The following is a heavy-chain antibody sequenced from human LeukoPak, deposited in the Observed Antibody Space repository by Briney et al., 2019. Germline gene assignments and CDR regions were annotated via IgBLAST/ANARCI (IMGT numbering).Heavy chain of an antibody. J-gene: IGHJ4*02. Sequence: SETLSLTCAVYGASYNAYYWSWIRQPPGKGLEWIGDIDHRGTATYNPSLKSRLTISADASKNQFSLKLNSVTDADTAVYYCAVGITILGVAASFDSWGQGNLAIVSS. CDR3: AVGITILGVAASFDS. D-gene: IGHD3-3*01. CDR1: GASYNAYY. CDR2: IDHRGTA. V-gene: IGHV4-34*01.